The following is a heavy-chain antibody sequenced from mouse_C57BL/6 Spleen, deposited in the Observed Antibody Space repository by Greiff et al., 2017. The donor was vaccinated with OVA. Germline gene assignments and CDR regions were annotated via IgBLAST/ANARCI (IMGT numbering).Heavy chain of an antibody. D-gene: IGHD2-1*01. CDR2: INPNNGGT. CDR3: ARGDLLPPMDY. CDR1: GYTFTDYN. J-gene: IGHJ4*01. Sequence: EVKLMESGPELVKPGASVKMSCKASGYTFTDYNMHWVKQSHGKSLEWIGYINPNNGGTSYNQKFKGKATLTVNKSSSTAYMELRSLTSEDSAVYYCARGDLLPPMDYWGQGTSVTVSS. V-gene: IGHV1-22*01.